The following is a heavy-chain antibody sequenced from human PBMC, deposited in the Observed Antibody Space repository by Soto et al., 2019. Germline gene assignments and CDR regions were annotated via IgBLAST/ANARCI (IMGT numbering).Heavy chain of an antibody. D-gene: IGHD3-22*01. CDR2: IYYSGST. V-gene: IGHV4-59*08. J-gene: IGHJ6*02. Sequence: PSETLSLTCTVSGGSISSYYWNWIRQPQGKGLEWIGCIYYSGSTNYNPSLKSRVTISVDTSKNQFSLKLSSVTAADTAVYYCARRLYYDSSGFEGGGMDVWGQGTTVTVSS. CDR1: GGSISSYY. CDR3: ARRLYYDSSGFEGGGMDV.